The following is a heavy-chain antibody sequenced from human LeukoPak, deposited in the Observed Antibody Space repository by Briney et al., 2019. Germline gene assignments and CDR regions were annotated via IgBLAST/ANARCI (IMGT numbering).Heavy chain of an antibody. Sequence: PSETLSLTCTVSGGSISSYYWSWIRQPPGKGLEWIGYIYYSGSTNYNPSLKSRVTISVDTSKNQFSLKLSSVTAADTAVYYCARVGDCGGDCYSSWGQGTLVTVSS. D-gene: IGHD2-21*02. V-gene: IGHV4-59*01. CDR3: ARVGDCGGDCYSS. CDR1: GGSISSYY. CDR2: IYYSGST. J-gene: IGHJ4*02.